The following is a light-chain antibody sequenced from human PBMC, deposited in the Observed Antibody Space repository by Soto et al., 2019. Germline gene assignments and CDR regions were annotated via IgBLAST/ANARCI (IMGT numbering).Light chain of an antibody. CDR2: GAS. Sequence: EIVLTQSPGTLSLSPGEGDTLSCRASQSVSSNSLAWYQQKPGQAPSLLIYGASTSATGMPDRFSGSGSGRAFTLIINRMVPEDFAVYYCHQYGSSPLTFGGGTKVDIK. CDR1: QSVSSNS. V-gene: IGKV3-20*01. J-gene: IGKJ4*01. CDR3: HQYGSSPLT.